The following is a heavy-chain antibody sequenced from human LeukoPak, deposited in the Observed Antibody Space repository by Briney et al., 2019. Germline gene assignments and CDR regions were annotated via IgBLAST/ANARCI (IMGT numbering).Heavy chain of an antibody. V-gene: IGHV1-69*05. CDR3: ARSIAAAGPFDY. CDR1: GGTFSSYA. J-gene: IGHJ4*02. D-gene: IGHD6-13*01. CDR2: IIPIFGTA. Sequence: SSVKVSCKASGGTFSSYAISWVRQAPGQGLEWMGRIIPIFGTANYAQKFQGRVTITTGESTSTAYMELSSLRSEDTAVYYCARSIAAAGPFDYWGQGTLVTVSS.